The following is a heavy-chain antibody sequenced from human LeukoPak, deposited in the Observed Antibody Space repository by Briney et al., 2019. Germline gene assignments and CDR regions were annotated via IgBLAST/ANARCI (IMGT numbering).Heavy chain of an antibody. J-gene: IGHJ4*02. CDR2: IIRIFGTA. V-gene: IGHV1-69*05. D-gene: IGHD1-26*01. CDR1: GGTFSSYA. CDR3: ARSYLPSYSGSYYFEG. Sequence: ASVKVSCKASGGTFSSYAISWVRQAPGQGLEWMGGIIRIFGTANYAQKFQGRVTITTDESTSTAYMELSSLRSEDTAVYYCARSYLPSYSGSYYFEGWGQGTLVTVSA.